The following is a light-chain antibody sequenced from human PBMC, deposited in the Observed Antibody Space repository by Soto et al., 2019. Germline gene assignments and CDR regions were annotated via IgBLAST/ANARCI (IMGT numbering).Light chain of an antibody. Sequence: QSALTQPASVSGSPGQSITISCTGTSSDVGGYNYVSWFQQHPGKAPKLMMYQVSYRPSGVSSRFSGSKSGNTASLTISGLQAEDEADYFCSSYTSTTSPYVFGTGTKVTVL. V-gene: IGLV2-14*01. CDR2: QVS. CDR1: SSDVGGYNY. CDR3: SSYTSTTSPYV. J-gene: IGLJ1*01.